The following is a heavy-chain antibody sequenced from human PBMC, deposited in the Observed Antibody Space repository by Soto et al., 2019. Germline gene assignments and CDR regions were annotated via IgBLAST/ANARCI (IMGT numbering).Heavy chain of an antibody. CDR1: GYTFTSYG. CDR3: ARDQGDYYDSSGYLGPFDAFDI. Sequence: ASVKVSFKASGYTFTSYGISWVRQAPGQGLEWMGWISAYNGNTNYAQKLQGRVTMTRDTSTSTVYMELSSLRSEDTAVYYCARDQGDYYDSSGYLGPFDAFDIWGQGTMVTVSS. CDR2: ISAYNGNT. V-gene: IGHV1-18*04. D-gene: IGHD3-22*01. J-gene: IGHJ3*02.